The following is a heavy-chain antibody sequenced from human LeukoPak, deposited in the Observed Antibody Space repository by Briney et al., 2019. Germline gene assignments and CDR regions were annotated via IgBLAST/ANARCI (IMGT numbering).Heavy chain of an antibody. CDR1: GFTFSSYA. Sequence: GGSLRLSCAASGFTFSSYAMHWVRQAPGKGLEWVAVISYDGSNKYYADSVKGRFTISRDNSKNTLYLQMNSLRAEDTAVYYCAEEDSSGSPPAEYFQHWGQGTLVTVSS. CDR2: ISYDGSNK. D-gene: IGHD3-22*01. V-gene: IGHV3-30*04. CDR3: AEEDSSGSPPAEYFQH. J-gene: IGHJ1*01.